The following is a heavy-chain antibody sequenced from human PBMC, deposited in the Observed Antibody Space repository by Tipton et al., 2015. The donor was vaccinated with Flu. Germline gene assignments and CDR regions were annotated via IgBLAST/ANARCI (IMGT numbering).Heavy chain of an antibody. V-gene: IGHV4-59*08. D-gene: IGHD1-14*01. Sequence: TLSLTCSVSADSISSNYWSWIRQSPGKGLEWIGYIYNTWSTNYNPSLKSRVTISVDTSKNQFSLNQRSVTAADTAVYYCARQNHGLDVWGQGTTVSVS. CDR1: ADSISSNY. J-gene: IGHJ6*02. CDR2: IYNTWST. CDR3: ARQNHGLDV.